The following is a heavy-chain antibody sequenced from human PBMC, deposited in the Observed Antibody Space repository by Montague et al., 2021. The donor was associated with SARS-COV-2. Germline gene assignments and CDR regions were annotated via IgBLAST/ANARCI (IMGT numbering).Heavy chain of an antibody. D-gene: IGHD1-26*01. CDR3: ASQSGSYYNYFDL. CDR1: GGSISSSTYY. V-gene: IGHV4-31*03. J-gene: IGHJ4*02. CDR2: IYYSGSS. Sequence: TLSLTCTVSGGSISSSTYYWGWIRQHPGKGLEFIGYIYYSGSSFYNPSLKSRLTISVDTSKNRFSLGLSSVTAADTAIYFCASQSGSYYNYFDLWGQGTLVTVSS.